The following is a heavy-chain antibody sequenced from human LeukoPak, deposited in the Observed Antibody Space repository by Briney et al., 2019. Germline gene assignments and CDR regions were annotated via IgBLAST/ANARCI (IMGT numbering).Heavy chain of an antibody. CDR1: GFTFDDYA. Sequence: GRSLRLSCAASGFTFDDYAMHWVRQAPGKGLEWVSGISWNSGSIAYADSVKGRFTISRDNAKNSLYLQMNSLRAEDTAVYYCARAILNYDILTGASDAFDIWGQGTMVTVSS. V-gene: IGHV3-9*01. D-gene: IGHD3-9*01. J-gene: IGHJ3*02. CDR2: ISWNSGSI. CDR3: ARAILNYDILTGASDAFDI.